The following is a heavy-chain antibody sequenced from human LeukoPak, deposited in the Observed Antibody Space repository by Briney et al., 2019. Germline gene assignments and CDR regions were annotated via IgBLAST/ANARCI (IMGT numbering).Heavy chain of an antibody. CDR2: ISYDGSNK. CDR3: ARDLMVRGVNPHY. D-gene: IGHD3-10*01. J-gene: IGHJ4*02. Sequence: GGSLRLSCAASGFNFSSYAMHWVRQAPGKGLEWVAVISYDGSNKYYADSVKGRFTISRDNSKNTLYLQMNSLRAEDTAVYYCARDLMVRGVNPHYWGQGTLVTVSS. CDR1: GFNFSSYA. V-gene: IGHV3-30-3*01.